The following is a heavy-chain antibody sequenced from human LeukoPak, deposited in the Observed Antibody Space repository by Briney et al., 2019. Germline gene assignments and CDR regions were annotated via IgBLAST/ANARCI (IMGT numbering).Heavy chain of an antibody. CDR2: ISGSGGST. D-gene: IGHD2-2*01. V-gene: IGHV3-23*01. CDR1: GFTFSRYD. J-gene: IGHJ6*03. CDR3: AKNMLGVPAAIVGYYYMDV. Sequence: PGGSLRLSCVASGFTFSRYDMHWVRQAPGKGLEWVSAISGSGGSTYYADSVKGRFTISRDNSKNTLYLQMNSLRAEDTAVYYCAKNMLGVPAAIVGYYYMDVWGKGTTVTVSS.